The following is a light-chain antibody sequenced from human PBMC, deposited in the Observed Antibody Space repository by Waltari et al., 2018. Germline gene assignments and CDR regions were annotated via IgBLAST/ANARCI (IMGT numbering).Light chain of an antibody. CDR3: HSYDIGLTAWV. V-gene: IGLV1-40*01. CDR2: GNS. CDR1: SSNIGTGYD. Sequence: QSVLTQPPSVSGAPGQRVTISCTGSSSNIGTGYDVQWYQQLPGSAPKLLMFGNSHRPSGVPDRVSGSKSGASASRAITWLQAEDEAVYYCHSYDIGLTAWVFGGGTKLTVL. J-gene: IGLJ3*02.